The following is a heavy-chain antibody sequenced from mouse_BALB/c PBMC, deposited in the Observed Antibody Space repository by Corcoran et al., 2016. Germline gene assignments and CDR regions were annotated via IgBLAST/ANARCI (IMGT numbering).Heavy chain of an antibody. CDR3: ARNDYDAMDY. J-gene: IGHJ4*01. CDR1: GFNIKDTY. V-gene: IGHV14-3*02. Sequence: EVQLQQSGAELVKPGASVKLSCTASGFNIKDTYMHWVKQRPEQGLEWIGRIDPANGNTKYDTKFQGKATITADTSSNTAYLQLSSLTSEDTAVYYWARNDYDAMDYWGQGTSVTVSS. CDR2: IDPANGNT.